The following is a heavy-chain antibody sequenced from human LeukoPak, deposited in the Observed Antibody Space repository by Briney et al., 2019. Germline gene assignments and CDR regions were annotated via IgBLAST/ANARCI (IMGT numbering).Heavy chain of an antibody. D-gene: IGHD5-24*01. V-gene: IGHV1-69*04. J-gene: IGHJ5*02. Sequence: SVKVSCKASGGTFSSYAISWVRQAPGQGLEWMGRIIPILGIANYAQKFQGRVTITADKSTSTAYMELSSLRSEDTAVYYCASLEMATMREWFGPWGQGTLVTVSS. CDR3: ASLEMATMREWFGP. CDR2: IIPILGIA. CDR1: GGTFSSYA.